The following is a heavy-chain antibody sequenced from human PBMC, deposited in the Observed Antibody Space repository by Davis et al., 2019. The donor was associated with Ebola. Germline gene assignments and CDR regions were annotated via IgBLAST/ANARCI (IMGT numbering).Heavy chain of an antibody. CDR2: INHSGST. V-gene: IGHV4-34*01. Sequence: GSLRLFCAVYGGSFSGYYWSWIRQPPGKGRGWIGEINHSGSTNYNPSLKSRVTISVDTSKNQFSLKLSSVTAADTAVYYCARGFRFLEWLFSYYGMDVWGKGTTVTVSS. CDR3: ARGFRFLEWLFSYYGMDV. J-gene: IGHJ6*04. CDR1: GGSFSGYY. D-gene: IGHD3-3*01.